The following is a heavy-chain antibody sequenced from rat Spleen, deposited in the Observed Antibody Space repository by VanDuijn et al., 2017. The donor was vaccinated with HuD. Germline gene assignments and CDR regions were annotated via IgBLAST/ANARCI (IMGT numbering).Heavy chain of an antibody. Sequence: QVQLKESGPGLVQPSQTLSLTCTVSGFSLTSDGVSWVRQPPGKGLEWIAAVSSGGSTYYNSALKSRLSISRDTSKNQVFLKMDNLQPEDTGTYYCVRHNYYFDYWGQGVMVTVSS. D-gene: IGHD1-4*01. J-gene: IGHJ2*01. V-gene: IGHV2S12*01. CDR3: VRHNYYFDY. CDR2: VSSGGST. CDR1: GFSLTSDG.